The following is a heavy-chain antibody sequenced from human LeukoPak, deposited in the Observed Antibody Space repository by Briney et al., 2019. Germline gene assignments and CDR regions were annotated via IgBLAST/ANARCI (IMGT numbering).Heavy chain of an antibody. CDR2: IKQDGSEK. V-gene: IGHV3-7*01. J-gene: IGHJ4*02. CDR3: ARDTGGGYSCYDC. CDR1: GFTFSSYW. D-gene: IGHD5-18*01. Sequence: GGSLRLSCAASGFTFSSYWMTWIRQAPGKGLEWVANIKQDGSEKYYADSVKGRFTISRDNAKNSLYLQMNSLRAEDTGVYYCARDTGGGYSCYDCWGQGTLVTVSS.